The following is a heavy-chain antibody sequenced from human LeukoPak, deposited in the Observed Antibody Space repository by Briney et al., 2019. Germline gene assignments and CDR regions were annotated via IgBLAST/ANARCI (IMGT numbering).Heavy chain of an antibody. Sequence: ASVTVSCTASGYTFTSYGISWVRQAPGQGLEWMGWISAYNGNTNYAQKLQGRVTMTTDTSTSTAYMELRSLRSDDTAVYYCTRYYYYYGMDVWGQGTTVTVSS. J-gene: IGHJ6*02. CDR1: GYTFTSYG. CDR2: ISAYNGNT. V-gene: IGHV1-18*01. CDR3: TRYYYYYGMDV.